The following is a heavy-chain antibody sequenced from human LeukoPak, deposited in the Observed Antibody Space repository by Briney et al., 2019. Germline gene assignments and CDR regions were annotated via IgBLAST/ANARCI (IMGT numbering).Heavy chain of an antibody. Sequence: SETLSLTCAVYGGSFSGYYWSWIRQPPGKWLEWIGEINHSGSTNYNPSLKSRVTISVDTSKNQFSLKLSSVTAADTAVYYCARGLRGYSYGRLYYYYYMDVWGKGTTVTVSS. CDR2: INHSGST. CDR3: ARGLRGYSYGRLYYYYYMDV. CDR1: GGSFSGYY. J-gene: IGHJ6*03. V-gene: IGHV4-34*01. D-gene: IGHD5-18*01.